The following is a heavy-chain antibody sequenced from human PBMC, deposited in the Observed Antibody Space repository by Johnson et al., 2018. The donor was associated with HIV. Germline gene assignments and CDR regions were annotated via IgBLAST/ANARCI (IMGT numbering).Heavy chain of an antibody. CDR2: ISSSGSTI. J-gene: IGHJ3*02. CDR1: GFTFSDYY. D-gene: IGHD3-10*01. V-gene: IGHV3-11*04. Sequence: QVQLVESGGGLVKPGGSLRLSCAASGFTFSDYYMSWIRQAPGKGLEWVSYISSSGSTIFYADSVKGRFTISRDNAKNSLYLQRHSLRAEDTAVYYCASGYYYGSGTYHGAFDIWGQGTMVTVSA. CDR3: ASGYYYGSGTYHGAFDI.